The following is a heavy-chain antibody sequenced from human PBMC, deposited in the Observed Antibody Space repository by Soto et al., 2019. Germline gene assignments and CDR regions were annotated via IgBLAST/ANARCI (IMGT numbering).Heavy chain of an antibody. CDR3: VIMITFGGVIVIPPWTRQRRDSDY. D-gene: IGHD3-16*02. J-gene: IGHJ4*02. CDR2: IYSGGST. V-gene: IGHV3-66*01. Sequence: EVQLVESGGGLVQPGGSLRLSCAASGFTVSSNYMSWVRQAPGKGLEWVSVIYSGGSTYYADSVKGRFTISRDNSKNTLYLQMNSLRAEDTAVYYCVIMITFGGVIVIPPWTRQRRDSDYWGQGTLVTVSS. CDR1: GFTVSSNY.